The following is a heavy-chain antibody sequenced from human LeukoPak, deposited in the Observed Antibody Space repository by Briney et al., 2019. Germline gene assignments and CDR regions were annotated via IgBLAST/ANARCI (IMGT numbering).Heavy chain of an antibody. Sequence: GGSLRLSCAASGFTFDDYAMHWVRHAPGKGLEWVSGISWNSGSIGYADSVKGRFTISRDNAKNSLYLQMNSLRAEDTALYYCAKETDYGGNSVGFGNFDYWGQGTLVTAPS. V-gene: IGHV3-9*01. CDR2: ISWNSGSI. CDR1: GFTFDDYA. D-gene: IGHD4-23*01. CDR3: AKETDYGGNSVGFGNFDY. J-gene: IGHJ4*02.